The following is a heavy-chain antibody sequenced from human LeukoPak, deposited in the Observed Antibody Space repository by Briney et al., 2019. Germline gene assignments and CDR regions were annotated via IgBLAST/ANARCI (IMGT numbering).Heavy chain of an antibody. Sequence: GGSLRLSCAASGFTFSSYAMSWVRQAPGKGLEWVSAISGSGGSTYYADSVKGRFTISRDNSKNTLYLQINSLRAEDTAVYYCAKDRREAYYYYYYMDVWGKGTTVTVSS. CDR1: GFTFSSYA. J-gene: IGHJ6*03. CDR2: ISGSGGST. CDR3: AKDRREAYYYYYYMDV. V-gene: IGHV3-23*01.